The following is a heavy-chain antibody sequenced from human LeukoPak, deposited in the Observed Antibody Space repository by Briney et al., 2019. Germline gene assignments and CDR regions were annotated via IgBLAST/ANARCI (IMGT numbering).Heavy chain of an antibody. CDR3: VRDWNWAFDY. J-gene: IGHJ4*02. V-gene: IGHV3-23*01. CDR1: GFTFSSYA. Sequence: GGSLRLSCAASGFTFSSYALSWVRQAPGEGLEWVSAISGSGGSTYYADSVKGQFTISRDNAKNSLYLQMNSLRAEDMAIYFCVRDWNWAFDYWGQGTLVTVSS. CDR2: ISGSGGST. D-gene: IGHD1-1*01.